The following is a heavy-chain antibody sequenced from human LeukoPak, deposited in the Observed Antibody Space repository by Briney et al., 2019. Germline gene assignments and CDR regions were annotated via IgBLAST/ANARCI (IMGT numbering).Heavy chain of an antibody. Sequence: GGSLRLSCAASGFTFSSYEMSWVRQAPGKGLEWVSAISGSGGSTYYADSVKGRFTISRDNSKNTLYLQMNSLRAEDTAVYYCAKDPGGYDYGDYYYYMDVWGKGTTVTVSS. V-gene: IGHV3-23*01. CDR2: ISGSGGST. CDR1: GFTFSSYE. J-gene: IGHJ6*03. CDR3: AKDPGGYDYGDYYYYMDV. D-gene: IGHD5-12*01.